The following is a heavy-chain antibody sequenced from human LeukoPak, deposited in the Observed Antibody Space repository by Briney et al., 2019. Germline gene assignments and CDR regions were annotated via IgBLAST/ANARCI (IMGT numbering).Heavy chain of an antibody. Sequence: PGGSRRLSCAASGFTFSSYAMHWVRQAPGKGLEWVAVISYDGSNKYYADSVKGRFTISRDNSKNTLYLQMNSLRAEDTAVYYCARGDYDFWSGYYRVLYNFDYWGQGTLVTVSS. CDR2: ISYDGSNK. V-gene: IGHV3-30*04. D-gene: IGHD3-3*01. J-gene: IGHJ4*02. CDR3: ARGDYDFWSGYYRVLYNFDY. CDR1: GFTFSSYA.